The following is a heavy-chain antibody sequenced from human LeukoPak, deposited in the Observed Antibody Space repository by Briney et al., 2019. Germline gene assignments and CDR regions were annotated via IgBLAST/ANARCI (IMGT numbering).Heavy chain of an antibody. V-gene: IGHV3-53*01. D-gene: IGHD6-19*01. J-gene: IGHJ4*02. CDR3: ARSRYSSGWYDY. CDR2: IYSGGST. CDR1: GFTVSNNY. Sequence: GGSLRLSCAASGFTVSNNYMSWVRQAPGKGLEWVSVIYSGGSTYYADSVKGRFTISRDNSKNTLYLQMNSLRAEDTAVYYCARSRYSSGWYDYWGQGTLVTVSS.